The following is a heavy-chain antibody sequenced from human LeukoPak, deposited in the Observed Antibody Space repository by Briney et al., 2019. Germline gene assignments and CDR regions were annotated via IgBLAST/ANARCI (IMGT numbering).Heavy chain of an antibody. D-gene: IGHD4-11*01. CDR3: AKEKGGDYGNNYFDY. Sequence: GGSLRLSCAVSGFTFRSYDIHWVRRAPGKGLEWVAVISYDGSNKYYADSVKGRFTISRDNSKNTLYLQMDSLRAEDTAVYYCAKEKGGDYGNNYFDYWGQGTLITVSS. J-gene: IGHJ4*02. CDR1: GFTFRSYD. V-gene: IGHV3-30*18. CDR2: ISYDGSNK.